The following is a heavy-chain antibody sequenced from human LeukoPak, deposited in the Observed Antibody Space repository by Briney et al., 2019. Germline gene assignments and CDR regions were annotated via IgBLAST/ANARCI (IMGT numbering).Heavy chain of an antibody. V-gene: IGHV4-39*01. J-gene: IGHJ3*02. CDR2: IYYTGGT. CDR3: ARLRVEMAAYAFDI. D-gene: IGHD5-24*01. CDR1: GGSISSSSYH. Sequence: PSETLSLTCTVSGGSISSSSYHWGWVRQPPGKGLEWIGSIYYTGGTYYNPPLKSRVTISVDMSKNQFSVKLSSVTAADTAVYYCARLRVEMAAYAFDIWGQGTKVTVCS.